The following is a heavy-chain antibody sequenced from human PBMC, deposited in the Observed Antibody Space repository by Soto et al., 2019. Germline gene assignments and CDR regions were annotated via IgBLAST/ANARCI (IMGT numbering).Heavy chain of an antibody. J-gene: IGHJ5*02. CDR2: ISAYNGNT. CDR1: GYTFTSYG. V-gene: IGHV1-18*01. CDR3: ARDVSFLPSNWFAP. Sequence: ASVKVSCKASGYTFTSYGISWVRQAPGQGLEWMGWISAYNGNTNYAQKLQGRVTMTTDTSTSTAYMELRSLRSDDTAVYYCARDVSFLPSNWFAPWGQGTLVTVS. D-gene: IGHD3-16*01.